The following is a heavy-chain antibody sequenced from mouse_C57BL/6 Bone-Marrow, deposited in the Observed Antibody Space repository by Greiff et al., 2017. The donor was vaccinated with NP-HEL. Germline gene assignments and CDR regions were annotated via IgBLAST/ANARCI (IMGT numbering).Heavy chain of an antibody. V-gene: IGHV1-39*01. D-gene: IGHD1-1*01. J-gene: IGHJ4*01. Sequence: VQLKESGPELVKPGASVKISCKASGYSFTDYNMNWVKQSNGKSLEWIGVINPNYGTTSYNQKFKGKATLTVDQSSSTAYMQLNSLTSEDSAVYDCAKNYYGTYYAMDYWGQGTSVTVSS. CDR1: GYSFTDYN. CDR2: INPNYGTT. CDR3: AKNYYGTYYAMDY.